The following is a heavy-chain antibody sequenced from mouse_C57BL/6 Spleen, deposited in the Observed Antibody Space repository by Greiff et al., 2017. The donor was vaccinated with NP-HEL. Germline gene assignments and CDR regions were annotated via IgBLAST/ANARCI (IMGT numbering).Heavy chain of an antibody. CDR2: ISGGGGNT. D-gene: IGHD2-12*01. CDR1: GFTFSSYT. Sequence: EVKLVESGGGLVKPGGSLKLSCAASGFTFSSYTMSWVRQTPEKRLEWVATISGGGGNTYYPDSVKGRFTISRDNAKNTLYLQMSSLRSEDTALYYCARRYSYWYFDVWGTGTTVTVSS. V-gene: IGHV5-9*01. CDR3: ARRYSYWYFDV. J-gene: IGHJ1*03.